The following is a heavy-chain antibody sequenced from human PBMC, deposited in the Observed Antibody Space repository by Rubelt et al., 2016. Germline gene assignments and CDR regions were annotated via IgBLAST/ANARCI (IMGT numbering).Heavy chain of an antibody. J-gene: IGHJ3*02. Sequence: AASGFTFSSYAMSWVRQAPGKGLEWVSTISGSGGSTYYADSVKGRFSISIDNSKNTLYLQMNSLRAEDTAVYYCAREYSSSTGRAFDIWGQGTMVTVSS. V-gene: IGHV3-23*01. CDR1: GFTFSSYA. CDR3: AREYSSSTGRAFDI. CDR2: ISGSGGST. D-gene: IGHD6-13*01.